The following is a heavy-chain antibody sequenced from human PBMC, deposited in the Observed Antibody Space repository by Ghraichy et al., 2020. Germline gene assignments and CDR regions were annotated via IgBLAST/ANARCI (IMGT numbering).Heavy chain of an antibody. CDR2: ISSSGSTI. Sequence: GGSLRLSCAASGFTFSSYEINWVRQAPGKGLEWISYISSSGSTIYYADSVKGRFTISRDNAKNSLYLQMNSLRAEDTAVYYCAREGGFGVPAAMFVYWGQGTLVTVSS. J-gene: IGHJ4*02. D-gene: IGHD2-2*01. CDR3: AREGGFGVPAAMFVY. V-gene: IGHV3-48*03. CDR1: GFTFSSYE.